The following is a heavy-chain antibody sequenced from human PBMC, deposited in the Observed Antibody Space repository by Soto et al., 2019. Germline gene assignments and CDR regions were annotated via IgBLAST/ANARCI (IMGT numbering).Heavy chain of an antibody. J-gene: IGHJ5*02. CDR2: INHSGST. D-gene: IGHD3-10*01. Sequence: PSETLSLTCAVYGGSFNGYYWSWIRQPPGKGLEWIGEINHSGSTNYNPSLKSRVTISVDTSKNQFSLKLSSVTDADTAVYYCARGSVLLWFGEPPNSLVLCGQATLVTV. CDR3: ARGSVLLWFGEPPNSLVL. CDR1: GGSFNGYY. V-gene: IGHV4-34*01.